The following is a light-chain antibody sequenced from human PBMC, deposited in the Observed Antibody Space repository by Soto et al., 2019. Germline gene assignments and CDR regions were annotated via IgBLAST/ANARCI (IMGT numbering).Light chain of an antibody. Sequence: QSVLTQPASVSGSPGQSITISCTGTSSDVGYYNYVSWYQQHPGKAPKLMIYEVNNRPSGVSNRFSGSKSGNTASLTISGLQAEDEADYYCNSYSTSTTYVFGTGTKLTVL. V-gene: IGLV2-14*01. CDR2: EVN. J-gene: IGLJ1*01. CDR3: NSYSTSTTYV. CDR1: SSDVGYYNY.